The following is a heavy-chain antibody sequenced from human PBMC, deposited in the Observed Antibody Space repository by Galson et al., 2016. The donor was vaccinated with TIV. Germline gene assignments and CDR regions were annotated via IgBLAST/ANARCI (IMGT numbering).Heavy chain of an antibody. CDR2: IDTLGGGT. D-gene: IGHD3-10*02. CDR3: ATFMCARGPFDY. CDR1: GYTLSHYY. J-gene: IGHJ4*02. Sequence: SVKVSCKASGYTLSHYYMHWVRQAPGQGLEWVGVIDTLGGGTTYAPQFQGRVTMTRAQSTSTVYMELTSVKSDDKAIFYCATFMCARGPFDYWGQGTLVAVSS. V-gene: IGHV1-46*01.